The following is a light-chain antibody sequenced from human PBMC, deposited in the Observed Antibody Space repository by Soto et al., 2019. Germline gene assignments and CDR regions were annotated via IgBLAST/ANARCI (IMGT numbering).Light chain of an antibody. CDR3: SSYRDSRTRV. CDR2: EVT. V-gene: IGLV2-14*01. Sequence: SALTQPASVSGSPGQSITISCTGTSSDVGHYNFVSWYQQHPGKAPKLLLYEVTNRPSGVSVRFSGSKSGNTASLTISGLQTEDEADYYCSSYRDSRTRVFGTGTKVTVL. J-gene: IGLJ1*01. CDR1: SSDVGHYNF.